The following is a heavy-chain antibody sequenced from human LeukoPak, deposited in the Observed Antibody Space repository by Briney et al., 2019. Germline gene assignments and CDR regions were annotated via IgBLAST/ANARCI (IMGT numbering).Heavy chain of an antibody. CDR3: ARWGIYSDHGDYFDY. Sequence: SVKVSCKASGGTFSSYAISWVRQAPGQGLEWMGGIIPIFATANYAQKFQGRVTITADKSTSTAYLELSSLRSEATAGYYCARWGIYSDHGDYFDYWGQGTLVTVSS. D-gene: IGHD1-26*01. V-gene: IGHV1-69*06. CDR2: IIPIFATA. J-gene: IGHJ4*02. CDR1: GGTFSSYA.